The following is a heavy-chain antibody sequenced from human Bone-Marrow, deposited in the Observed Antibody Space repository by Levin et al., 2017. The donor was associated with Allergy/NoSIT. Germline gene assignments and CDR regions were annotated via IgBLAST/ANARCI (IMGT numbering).Heavy chain of an antibody. V-gene: IGHV3-74*01. CDR2: INSDGSST. CDR1: GFTFSSYW. D-gene: IGHD2-2*01. Sequence: PGGSLRLSCAASGFTFSSYWMHWVRQAPGKGLVWVSRINSDGSSTSYADSVKGRFTISRDNAKNTLYLQMNSLRAEDTAVYYCAREKKEVYCISTSCYRRHYFDYWGQGTLVTVSS. CDR3: AREKKEVYCISTSCYRRHYFDY. J-gene: IGHJ4*02.